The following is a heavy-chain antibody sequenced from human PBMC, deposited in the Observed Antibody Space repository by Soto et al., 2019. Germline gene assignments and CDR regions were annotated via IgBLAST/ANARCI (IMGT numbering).Heavy chain of an antibody. CDR1: GFTFSSYS. J-gene: IGHJ6*02. CDR2: ISSSSSYI. V-gene: IGHV3-21*01. Sequence: EVQLVESGGGLVKPGGSLRLSCAASGFTFSSYSMNWVRQAPGKGLEWVSSISSSSSYIYYADSVKGRFTISRDNAKNSLDLQMNSRRAEDTAVDYCARVVSLTDYYGMDVWGQGTTVTFSS. CDR3: ARVVSLTDYYGMDV. D-gene: IGHD2-15*01.